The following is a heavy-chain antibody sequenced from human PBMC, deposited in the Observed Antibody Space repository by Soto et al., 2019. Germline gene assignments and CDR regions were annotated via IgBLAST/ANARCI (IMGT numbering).Heavy chain of an antibody. Sequence: PGESLKISCKGSGYSFTTFWIGWVRQMPGKGLEWMGIIYPGDSDTRYSPSFQGQVTISADKSITTAYLQWSSLKASDTAMYYCARVYREYYDSSGYHYFDSWGQGALVTVSS. CDR2: IYPGDSDT. D-gene: IGHD3-22*01. V-gene: IGHV5-51*01. J-gene: IGHJ4*02. CDR3: ARVYREYYDSSGYHYFDS. CDR1: GYSFTTFW.